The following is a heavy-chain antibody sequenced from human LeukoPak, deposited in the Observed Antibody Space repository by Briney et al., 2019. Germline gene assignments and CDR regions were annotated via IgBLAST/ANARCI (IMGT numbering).Heavy chain of an antibody. Sequence: GGPLRLSCAASGFTFSTYWMSWVRQAPGKGLEWVANIKEDGSEKYYLDCVKGRFTIPRDNAKNSLYLQMNSLRAEDTAVYFCTREAAAGIDYWGQGTLVTVSS. CDR2: IKEDGSEK. CDR3: TREAAAGIDY. V-gene: IGHV3-7*01. J-gene: IGHJ4*02. D-gene: IGHD6-13*01. CDR1: GFTFSTYW.